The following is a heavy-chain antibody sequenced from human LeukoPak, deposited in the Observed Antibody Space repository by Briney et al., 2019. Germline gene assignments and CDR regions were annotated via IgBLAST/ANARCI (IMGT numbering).Heavy chain of an antibody. CDR1: GFTFSSYS. D-gene: IGHD6-13*01. J-gene: IGHJ4*02. Sequence: PGGSLRLSCAPSGFTFSSYSMNWVRQAPGKGPQWVSSISSSSSYIYYADSVKGRFTISRDNAKNSLYLQMNRLRAEDTAVYYCARAGGYSSSHLIVYWGQGTLVTVSS. CDR3: ARAGGYSSSHLIVY. CDR2: ISSSSSYI. V-gene: IGHV3-21*01.